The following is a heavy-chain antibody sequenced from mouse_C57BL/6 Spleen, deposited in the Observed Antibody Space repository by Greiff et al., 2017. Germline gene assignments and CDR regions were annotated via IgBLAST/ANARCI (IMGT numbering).Heavy chain of an antibody. Sequence: QVQLQQPGAELLKPGASVKLSCKASGYTFTSYWMHWVKQRPGQGLEWIGMIHPNSGSTNYNEKFKSKATLTVDKSSSTAYMQLSSLTSEDSAVYYCARRDDGFFDYWGQGTTLTVSS. CDR1: GYTFTSYW. V-gene: IGHV1-64*01. CDR2: IHPNSGST. J-gene: IGHJ2*01. CDR3: ARRDDGFFDY. D-gene: IGHD2-3*01.